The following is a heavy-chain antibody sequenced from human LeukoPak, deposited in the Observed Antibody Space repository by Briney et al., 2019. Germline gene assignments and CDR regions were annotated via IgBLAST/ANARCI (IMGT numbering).Heavy chain of an antibody. CDR1: GGTFSSYA. CDR3: ASNPHPYYYDSSGYCLGFDY. CDR2: IIPIFGTA. V-gene: IGHV1-69*05. D-gene: IGHD3-22*01. J-gene: IGHJ4*02. Sequence: SVKVSCKASGGTFSSYAISWVRQAPGQGLEWMGGIIPIFGTANYAQKFQGRVTITTDEPTSTAYMELSSLRSEDTAVYYCASNPHPYYYDSSGYCLGFDYWGQGTLVTVSS.